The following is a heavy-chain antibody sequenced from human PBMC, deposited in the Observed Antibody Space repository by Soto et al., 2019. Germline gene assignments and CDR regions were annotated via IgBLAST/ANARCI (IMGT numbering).Heavy chain of an antibody. D-gene: IGHD3-3*01. CDR3: ARDLRFLEWDYYYYGMDV. J-gene: IGHJ6*02. CDR2: INHSGST. V-gene: IGHV4-34*01. CDR1: GGSFSGYY. Sequence: SETLSLTCAVYGGSFSGYYWSWIRQPPGKGLEWIGDINHSGSTNYNPSLKSRFTISVDTSKNQFSLKLSSVTAADTAVYYCARDLRFLEWDYYYYGMDVWGQGTTVTVS.